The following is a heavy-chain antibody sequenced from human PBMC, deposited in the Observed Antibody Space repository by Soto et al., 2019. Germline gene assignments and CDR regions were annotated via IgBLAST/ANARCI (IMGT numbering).Heavy chain of an antibody. V-gene: IGHV3-21*01. J-gene: IGHJ4*02. CDR2: ISSSSSYR. D-gene: IGHD6-19*01. CDR3: ARGSSVWQRRCDD. CDR1: GFTFSSYS. Sequence: EVQLVESGGGLVKPGGSLRLSCAASGFTFSSYSMNWVRQAPGKGLEWVSSISSSSSYRYYADSVKGRFTISRDNAKNSLYLQMNSLRAEDTAVYYCARGSSVWQRRCDDWGQGTLVTVSS.